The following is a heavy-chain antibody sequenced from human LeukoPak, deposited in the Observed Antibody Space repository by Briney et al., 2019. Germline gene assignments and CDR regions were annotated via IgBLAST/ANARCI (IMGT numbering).Heavy chain of an antibody. CDR2: IIPILGIA. CDR1: GGTFSSYA. J-gene: IGHJ6*02. V-gene: IGHV1-69*04. CDR3: ARQVVAAYYYYYGMDV. Sequence: EASVKVSCKASGGTFSSYAISWVRQAPGQGLEWMGRIIPILGIANYAQKLQGRVTMTTDTSTSTAYMELRSLRSDDTAVYYCARQVVAAYYYYYGMDVWGQGTTVTVSS. D-gene: IGHD2-15*01.